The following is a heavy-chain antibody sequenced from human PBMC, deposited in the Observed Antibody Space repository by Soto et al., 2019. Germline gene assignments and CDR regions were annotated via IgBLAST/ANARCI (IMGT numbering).Heavy chain of an antibody. D-gene: IGHD6-13*01. Sequence: SETLSLTCTVSGGSISSSSYYWGWIRQPPGKGLEWIGSIYYSGSTYYSPSLKSRVTISVDTSKNQFSLKLSSVTAADTAVYYCASGSNPASVHAPVDYWGQGTLVTVSS. V-gene: IGHV4-39*01. CDR3: ASGSNPASVHAPVDY. J-gene: IGHJ4*02. CDR1: GGSISSSSYY. CDR2: IYYSGST.